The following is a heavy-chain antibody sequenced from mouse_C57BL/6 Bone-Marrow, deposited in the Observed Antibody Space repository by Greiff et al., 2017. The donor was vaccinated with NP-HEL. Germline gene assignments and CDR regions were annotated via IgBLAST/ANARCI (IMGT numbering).Heavy chain of an antibody. Sequence: EVQGVESGGGLVKPGGSLKLSCAASGFTFSSYAMSWVRQTPEKRLEWVATISDGGSYTYYPDNVKGRFTISRDNAKNNLYLQMSHLKSEDTAMYYCAIWAYDYDGAYWGQGTLVTVSA. D-gene: IGHD2-4*01. CDR1: GFTFSSYA. CDR2: ISDGGSYT. CDR3: AIWAYDYDGAY. J-gene: IGHJ3*01. V-gene: IGHV5-4*01.